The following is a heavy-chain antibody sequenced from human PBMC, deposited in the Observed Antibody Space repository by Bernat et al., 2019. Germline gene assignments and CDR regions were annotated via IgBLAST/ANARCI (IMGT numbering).Heavy chain of an antibody. CDR2: IYPGDSDT. D-gene: IGHD2-21*02. Sequence: EVQLVQSGAEVKKPGESLKISCKGSGYSFSTHWIAWVRQMPGKGLECMGIIYPGDSDTKYSPSFQGQVTISADKSINTAYLKLSGLKASDTAMYYCARHACGGDCYSDYWGQGTLVTVSS. CDR3: ARHACGGDCYSDY. J-gene: IGHJ4*02. CDR1: GYSFSTHW. V-gene: IGHV5-51*01.